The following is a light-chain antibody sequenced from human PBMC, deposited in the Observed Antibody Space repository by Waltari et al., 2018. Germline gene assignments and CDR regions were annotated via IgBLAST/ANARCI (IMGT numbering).Light chain of an antibody. Sequence: EIVLTQSPGTLSLSPGERATLSCRASQSVSRNLAWYQQKPGQAPRLLIYDASTRATGIPDRFSGGGSGTDFSLTISRLEPEDFAVYYCQKYGSLPATFGQGTKVEI. J-gene: IGKJ1*01. CDR1: QSVSRN. V-gene: IGKV3-20*01. CDR3: QKYGSLPAT. CDR2: DAS.